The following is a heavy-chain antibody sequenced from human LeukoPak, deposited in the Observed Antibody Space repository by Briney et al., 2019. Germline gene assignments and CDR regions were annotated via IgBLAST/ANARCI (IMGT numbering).Heavy chain of an antibody. D-gene: IGHD6-13*01. CDR1: GFTFISYA. J-gene: IGHJ4*02. Sequence: GGSLRLSCAASGFTFISYAMTWVRQAPGKGLEWVPGISGSGGSTYYADSVKGRFTISRDNSKNTLYLQMNSLRAEDTAVYYCAKGVGSSSWRGFDYWGQGTLVSVSS. V-gene: IGHV3-23*01. CDR3: AKGVGSSSWRGFDY. CDR2: ISGSGGST.